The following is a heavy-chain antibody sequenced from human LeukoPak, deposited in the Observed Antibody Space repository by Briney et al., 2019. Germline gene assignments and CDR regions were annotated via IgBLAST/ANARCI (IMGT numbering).Heavy chain of an antibody. CDR3: TKGSSGGWYDAFDI. Sequence: GGSLRLSCAASGFTFSDYYMSWIRQAPGKGLEWVSAINWNSGSIGYADSVRGRFTISRDNAKNSLYLQMNSLRAEDMALYYCTKGSSGGWYDAFDIWGQGTMVTVSS. D-gene: IGHD6-19*01. CDR2: INWNSGSI. J-gene: IGHJ3*02. CDR1: GFTFSDYY. V-gene: IGHV3-9*03.